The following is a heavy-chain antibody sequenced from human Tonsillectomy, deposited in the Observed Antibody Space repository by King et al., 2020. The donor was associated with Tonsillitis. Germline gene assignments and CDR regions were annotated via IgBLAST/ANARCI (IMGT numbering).Heavy chain of an antibody. Sequence: QLVQSGAEVKKPGASVKVSCKAYGYNFTSYDINWVRQDTGQGLELMGWKNPNRGNTGYAQKIQGRVTMTRKTSICTAYMELISLRSDDTAVYYCARGESYSSSSGWGDYWGQGTLVTVSS. J-gene: IGHJ4*02. D-gene: IGHD6-6*01. CDR2: KNPNRGNT. CDR3: ARGESYSSSSGWGDY. CDR1: GYNFTSYD. V-gene: IGHV1-8*01.